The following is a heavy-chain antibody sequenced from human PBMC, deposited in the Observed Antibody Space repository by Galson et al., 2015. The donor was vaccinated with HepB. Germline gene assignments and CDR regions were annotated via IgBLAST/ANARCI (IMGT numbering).Heavy chain of an antibody. Sequence: SLRLSCAASGFTFSSYAMSWVRQAPGKGLEWVSAISGSGGSTYYADSVKGRFTISRDNSKNTLYLQMNSLRAEDTAVYYCAKPFQASVVPDDYYYGMDVWGQGTTVTVSS. CDR2: ISGSGGST. J-gene: IGHJ6*02. V-gene: IGHV3-23*01. D-gene: IGHD2-2*01. CDR1: GFTFSSYA. CDR3: AKPFQASVVPDDYYYGMDV.